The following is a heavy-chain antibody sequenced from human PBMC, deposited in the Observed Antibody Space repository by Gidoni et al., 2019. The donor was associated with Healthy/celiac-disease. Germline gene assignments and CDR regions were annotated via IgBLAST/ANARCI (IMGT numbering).Heavy chain of an antibody. CDR2: ISWNSGSI. CDR1: GFTFDDYA. V-gene: IGHV3-9*01. CDR3: AKDITDSSSF. J-gene: IGHJ4*02. D-gene: IGHD6-6*01. Sequence: EVQLVESGGGLVQPGRSLRLSCAASGFTFDDYAMHWVRQAPGKGLEWVSGISWNSGSIGYADSVKGRFTISRDNAKNSLYLQMNSLRAEDTALYYCAKDITDSSSFWGQGTLVTVSS.